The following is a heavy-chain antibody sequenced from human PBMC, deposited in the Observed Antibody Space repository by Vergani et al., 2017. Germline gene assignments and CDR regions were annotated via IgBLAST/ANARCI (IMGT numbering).Heavy chain of an antibody. V-gene: IGHV3-74*03. J-gene: IGHJ5*01. CDR3: ARARCIETCYMSNWLDS. CDR1: GFSFNSYW. CDR2: IKSDGSIT. D-gene: IGHD3-9*01. Sequence: DVHLAESGGGFFPPGGSLRLSCSASGFSFNSYWMHWVRQVPGKGLLWVSRIKSDGSITAYADSVKCRFPISRDNAQNTLYLQMNSRRVEDTGVYYCARARCIETCYMSNWLDSWGQGTLVTVSS.